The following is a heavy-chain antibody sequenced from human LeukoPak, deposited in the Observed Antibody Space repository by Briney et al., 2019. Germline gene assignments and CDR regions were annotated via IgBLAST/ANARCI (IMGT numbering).Heavy chain of an antibody. Sequence: GGSLRLSCAASGFTVSSNYMSWVRRAPGKGLEWVSVIYSGGSTYYADSVKGRFTISRDNSKNTLYLQMNSLRAEDTAVYYCARSFAVVTATSSYYFDYWGQGTLVTVSS. V-gene: IGHV3-66*01. CDR2: IYSGGST. CDR3: ARSFAVVTATSSYYFDY. CDR1: GFTVSSNY. J-gene: IGHJ4*02. D-gene: IGHD2-21*02.